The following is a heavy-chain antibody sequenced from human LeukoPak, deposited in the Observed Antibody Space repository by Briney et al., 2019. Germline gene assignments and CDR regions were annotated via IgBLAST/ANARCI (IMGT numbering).Heavy chain of an antibody. Sequence: GGSLRLSCAASGFTLSSYAMSRGRHAPGKGLESVSAISGSGGSTSYADPVKGRFTISRANSKNTLDLQMNSLRAEETAVYYCAKPEIPAANPFFDYWGQGTLVTVSS. CDR1: GFTLSSYA. CDR2: ISGSGGST. D-gene: IGHD2-2*01. J-gene: IGHJ4*02. CDR3: AKPEIPAANPFFDY. V-gene: IGHV3-23*01.